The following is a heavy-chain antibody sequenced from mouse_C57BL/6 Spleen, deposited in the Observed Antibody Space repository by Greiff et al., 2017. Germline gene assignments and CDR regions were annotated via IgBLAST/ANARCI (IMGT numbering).Heavy chain of an antibody. CDR1: GYTFTSYG. V-gene: IGHV1-81*01. CDR3: AREGGYDAFDY. J-gene: IGHJ4*01. CDR2: IYPRDGNT. D-gene: IGHD2-2*01. Sequence: QVQLQQSGAELVKPGASVKLSCKASGYTFTSYGISWVKQRPGQGLEWIGEIYPRDGNTYYNEKFKGKATLTADKSSSTAYMELRSLTSEDSAVYFCAREGGYDAFDYWGQGTPVTVSA.